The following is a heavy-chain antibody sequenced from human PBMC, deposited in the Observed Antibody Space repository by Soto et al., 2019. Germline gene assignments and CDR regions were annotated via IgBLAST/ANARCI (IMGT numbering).Heavy chain of an antibody. V-gene: IGHV3-23*01. D-gene: IGHD1-26*01. Sequence: EVQLLESGGGLVQPGGSLRLSCAASGFTFSSYAMSWVRQAPGKGLEWVSAISGSGGSTYYADSVKGRFTISRDNSKNTLYLQRNSLRAEDTAVYYCAKDCIVGANFGDAFDIWGQGTMVTVSS. CDR1: GFTFSSYA. CDR2: ISGSGGST. J-gene: IGHJ3*02. CDR3: AKDCIVGANFGDAFDI.